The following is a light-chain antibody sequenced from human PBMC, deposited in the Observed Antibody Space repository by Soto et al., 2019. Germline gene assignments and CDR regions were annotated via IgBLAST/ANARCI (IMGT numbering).Light chain of an antibody. Sequence: VGMTQSPLSLPVTLGQPASISCRSSQSLIHGDGSTYLSWFQQRPGQSPRRLIYEVSDRDSGVPDRFSGSGSGTDFTLKISRVEAEDVGVYYCMQGTHWPWTFGQGTEVEIK. CDR2: EVS. V-gene: IGKV2-30*02. J-gene: IGKJ1*01. CDR1: QSLIHGDGSTY. CDR3: MQGTHWPWT.